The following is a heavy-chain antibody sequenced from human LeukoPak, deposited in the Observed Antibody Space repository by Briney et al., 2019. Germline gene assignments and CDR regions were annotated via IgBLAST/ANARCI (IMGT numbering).Heavy chain of an antibody. D-gene: IGHD4-17*01. CDR1: GGTFSSYA. CDR3: ARDDYGDYPSPD. Sequence: GASVKVSCKASGGTFSSYAISWVRQAPGQGLEWMGWISAYNGNTNYAQKLQGRVTMTTDTSTSTAYMELRSLRSDDTAVYYCARDDYGDYPSPDWGQGTLVTVSS. CDR2: ISAYNGNT. V-gene: IGHV1-18*01. J-gene: IGHJ4*02.